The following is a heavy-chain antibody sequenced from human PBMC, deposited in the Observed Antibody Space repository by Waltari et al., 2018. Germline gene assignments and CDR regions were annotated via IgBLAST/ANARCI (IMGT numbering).Heavy chain of an antibody. Sequence: QVQLVESGGGVVQPGRSLRLSGVASGFTFSSYGMHWVRKAPSNGREWVAVIWYDGSNKYYADSVKGRFTISRDNSKNTLYLQMNSLRAEDTAVYYCAREAGYYDSSGRRTVHFQHWGQGTLVTVSS. J-gene: IGHJ1*01. V-gene: IGHV3-33*01. CDR2: IWYDGSNK. CDR1: GFTFSSYG. D-gene: IGHD3-22*01. CDR3: AREAGYYDSSGRRTVHFQH.